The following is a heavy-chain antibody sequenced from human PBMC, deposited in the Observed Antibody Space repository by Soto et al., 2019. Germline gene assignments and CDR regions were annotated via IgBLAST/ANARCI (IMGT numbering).Heavy chain of an antibody. V-gene: IGHV4-59*03. CDR3: AGMSFTVFGEVIDNFYFYGMDV. Sequence: SETLSLTCNVSGGSISSYYWTWIRQPPGKGLEWIGYVYKTGSTNYNPSLKSRVTISLDTSKNQFFLNLSSVTSADTAVYYCAGMSFTVFGEVIDNFYFYGMDVWGQGTTVTVS. CDR1: GGSISSYY. J-gene: IGHJ6*02. CDR2: VYKTGST. D-gene: IGHD3-3*01.